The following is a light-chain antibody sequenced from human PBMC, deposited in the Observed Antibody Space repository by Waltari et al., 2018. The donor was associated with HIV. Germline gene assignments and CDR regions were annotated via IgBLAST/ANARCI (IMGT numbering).Light chain of an antibody. Sequence: SALTQPPSVSGSPGQSITISCTGTNSDVGSYNLVSWYPQHPGKAPKLMIYEDSKRPSGISNRFSGSKSGNTASLTISGLQAEDEAEYFCCSYAGTITPYVFGIGTKVTVL. J-gene: IGLJ1*01. V-gene: IGLV2-23*01. CDR1: NSDVGSYNL. CDR2: EDS. CDR3: CSYAGTITPYV.